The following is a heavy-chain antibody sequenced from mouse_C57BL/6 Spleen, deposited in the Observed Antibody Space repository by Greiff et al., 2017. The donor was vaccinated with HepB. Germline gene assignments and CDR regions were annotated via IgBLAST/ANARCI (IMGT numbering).Heavy chain of an antibody. CDR2: IHPNSGST. CDR1: GYTFTRYW. J-gene: IGHJ1*03. CDR3: ARSPYSNYWYFDV. V-gene: IGHV1-64*01. D-gene: IGHD2-5*01. Sequence: QVQLQQPGAELVKPGASVKLSCKASGYTFTRYWMHWVKQRPGQGLEWIGMIHPNSGSTNYNEKFKSKATLAVDKSSITAYMQFSSLTAEDSAVYYCARSPYSNYWYFDVWGTGTTVTVSS.